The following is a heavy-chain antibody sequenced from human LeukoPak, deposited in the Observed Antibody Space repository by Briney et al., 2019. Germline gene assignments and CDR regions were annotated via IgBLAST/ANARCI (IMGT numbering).Heavy chain of an antibody. CDR1: GYSFTNYD. V-gene: IGHV1-8*01. CDR2: MNPNSGNT. CDR3: ARAFSDTRYGGTNWFDP. J-gene: IGHJ5*02. Sequence: ASVKVFCKASGYSFTNYDINWVRQATGQGPEWMGWMNPNSGNTGYAQKFQGRVIMTMNPSINTAYMGLSSLKSEDTAIYYCARAFSDTRYGGTNWFDPWGQGTLVTVSS. D-gene: IGHD3-10*01.